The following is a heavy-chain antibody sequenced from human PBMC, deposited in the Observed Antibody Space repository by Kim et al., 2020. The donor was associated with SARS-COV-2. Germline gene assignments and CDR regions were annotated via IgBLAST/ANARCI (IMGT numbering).Heavy chain of an antibody. D-gene: IGHD2-2*01. CDR1: GYTFTSYG. Sequence: ASVKVSCKASGYTFTSYGISWVRQAPGQGLEWMGWISAYNGNTNYAQKLQGRVTMTTDTSTSTAYMELRSLRSDDTAVYYCARVDTVPAAHYGMDVWGQGTTVTVSS. CDR3: ARVDTVPAAHYGMDV. CDR2: ISAYNGNT. V-gene: IGHV1-18*01. J-gene: IGHJ6*02.